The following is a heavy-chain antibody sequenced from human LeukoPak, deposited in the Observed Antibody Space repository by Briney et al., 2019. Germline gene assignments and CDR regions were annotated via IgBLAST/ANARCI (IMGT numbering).Heavy chain of an antibody. J-gene: IGHJ1*01. D-gene: IGHD3-22*01. V-gene: IGHV3-23*01. CDR1: GFTFSSFD. CDR3: ATITSMRVVLIS. Sequence: GGSLRLSCAASGFTFSSFDMTWVRQAPGKGLEWASTISVSATNTYYADPVKGRFTISRDNSKNTLYLQMNSLRADDTAVYYCATITSMRVVLISWGQGTLVTVSS. CDR2: ISVSATNT.